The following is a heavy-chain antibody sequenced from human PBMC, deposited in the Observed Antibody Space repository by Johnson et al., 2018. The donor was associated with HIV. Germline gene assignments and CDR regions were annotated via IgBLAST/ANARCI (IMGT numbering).Heavy chain of an antibody. Sequence: QVQLVESGGGVVQPGRSLRLSCAASGFTFSSYAMHWVRQAPGKGLEWVAVISYDASNKDYADSVKGRFPISRDNSKSTRYLQMNSLRDEDTAVYYCAKDTEDSVRRVYAPFDFWGQGTWVTFSS. J-gene: IGHJ3*01. V-gene: IGHV3-30*04. CDR2: ISYDASNK. CDR1: GFTFSSYA. D-gene: IGHD2-8*01. CDR3: AKDTEDSVRRVYAPFDF.